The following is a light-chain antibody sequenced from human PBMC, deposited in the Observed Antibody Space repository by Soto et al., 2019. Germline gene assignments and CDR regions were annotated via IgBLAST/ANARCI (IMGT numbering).Light chain of an antibody. CDR3: SSYTRSTTRV. J-gene: IGLJ3*02. Sequence: QSALTQPAYVSGSPGQSITISCTGTSSDVGIYNYVSWYQQHPGKAPKLMIYDVSNRPSGVSNRFSASKSGNTASLTISGLQAEDEADYYCSSYTRSTTRVFGGGTKLTVL. CDR1: SSDVGIYNY. V-gene: IGLV2-14*01. CDR2: DVS.